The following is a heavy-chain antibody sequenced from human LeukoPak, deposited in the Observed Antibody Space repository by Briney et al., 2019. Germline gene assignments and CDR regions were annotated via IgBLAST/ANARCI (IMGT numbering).Heavy chain of an antibody. V-gene: IGHV1-18*01. D-gene: IGHD3-22*01. CDR3: ARDLLEYYYDRGDAFDI. CDR1: GYTFTSYG. CDR2: IGAYNGNT. Sequence: ASVKVSCKASGYTFTSYGISWVRQAPGQGLEWMGWIGAYNGNTNYAQKLQGRVTMTTDTSTSTAYMELRSLRSDDTAVYYCARDLLEYYYDRGDAFDIWGQGTMVTVSS. J-gene: IGHJ3*02.